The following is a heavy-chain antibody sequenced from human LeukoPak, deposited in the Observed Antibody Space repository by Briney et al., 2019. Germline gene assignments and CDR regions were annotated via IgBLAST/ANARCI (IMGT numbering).Heavy chain of an antibody. D-gene: IGHD1-26*01. V-gene: IGHV1-18*01. CDR3: ARDQKYLEVGARPLDY. CDR1: GYTFTSYG. CDR2: ISAYNGNT. Sequence: ASVTVSCKACGYTFTSYGIRWVRQAPGQGLEWMGWISAYNGNTNYAQKLQGRVTITTDTSTSTAYMELRSLRSDDTAVCYCARDQKYLEVGARPLDYWGQGTLVTVSS. J-gene: IGHJ4*02.